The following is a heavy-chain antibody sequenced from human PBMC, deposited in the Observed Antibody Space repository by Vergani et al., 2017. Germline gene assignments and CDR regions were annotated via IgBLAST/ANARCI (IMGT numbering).Heavy chain of an antibody. D-gene: IGHD6-6*01. CDR1: GFTSAGYA. CDR2: ISWNSNSI. Sequence: EVQLEESGGGLVLPGRSLRLSCVASGFTSAGYAMHWVRQAPGKGLEWVSGISWNSNSIGYADSVKGRFTISRDNAKNSLYLQMNSLRAEDTALYYCAKYCGTSSGGCWFDPWGQGTLVTVSS. CDR3: AKYCGTSSGGCWFDP. V-gene: IGHV3-9*02. J-gene: IGHJ5*02.